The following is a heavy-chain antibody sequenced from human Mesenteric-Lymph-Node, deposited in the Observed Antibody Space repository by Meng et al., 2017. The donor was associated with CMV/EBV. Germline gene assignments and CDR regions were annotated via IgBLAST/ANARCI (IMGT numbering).Heavy chain of an antibody. CDR3: ARDPHILIGFDRGDNLDS. CDR1: TCTGYG. CDR2: GSGYNGLI. Sequence: TCTGYGLMWVRQAAGQGLEWMGWGSGYNGLINYAPSHEGRANIATDPVMNTTYKVLSTLKCDNKTVYYCARDPHILIGFDRGDNLDSWGQGTLVTVSS. V-gene: IGHV1-18*04. J-gene: IGHJ4*02. D-gene: IGHD3-9*01.